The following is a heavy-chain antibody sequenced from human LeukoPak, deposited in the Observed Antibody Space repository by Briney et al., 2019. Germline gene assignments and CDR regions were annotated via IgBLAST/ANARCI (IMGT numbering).Heavy chain of an antibody. V-gene: IGHV3-48*03. D-gene: IGHD3-10*01. CDR2: ISSSGSTI. CDR1: GFTFSSYE. J-gene: IGHJ4*02. Sequence: GGSLRLSRAASGFTFSSYEMNWVRQAPGKGLEWVSYISSSGSTIYYADSVKGRFTISRDNAKNSLYLQMNSLRAEDTAVYYCAREWEQWFGIDYWGQGTLVTVSS. CDR3: AREWEQWFGIDY.